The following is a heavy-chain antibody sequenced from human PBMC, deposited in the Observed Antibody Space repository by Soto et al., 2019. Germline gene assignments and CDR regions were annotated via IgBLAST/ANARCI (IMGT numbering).Heavy chain of an antibody. CDR2: MNPNSGNT. CDR3: ARGHTGYSASYCAFDV. CDR1: GYTFTSFY. Sequence: ASVNVSCKASGYTFTSFYINWVRQATGQGLEWMGWMNPNSGNTAYAEKFQGRVTMTRDTSINTAYMELSSLRSEDTAVYYCARGHTGYSASYCAFDVWGKGTMVTVSS. V-gene: IGHV1-8*01. J-gene: IGHJ3*01. D-gene: IGHD6-6*01.